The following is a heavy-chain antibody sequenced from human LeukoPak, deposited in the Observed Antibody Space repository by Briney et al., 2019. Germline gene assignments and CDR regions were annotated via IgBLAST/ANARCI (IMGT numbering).Heavy chain of an antibody. J-gene: IGHJ4*02. CDR3: AKGIAAAGTRYYFDY. CDR2: IRYDGSNK. CDR1: GFTFSSYG. Sequence: GGSLRLSCAASGFTFSSYGMHWVRQAPGKGLEWVAFIRYDGSNKYYADSVKGRFTISRDNSKNTLYLQMNSLRAEDTAVYYCAKGIAAAGTRYYFDYWGQGTLVTVSS. D-gene: IGHD6-13*01. V-gene: IGHV3-30*02.